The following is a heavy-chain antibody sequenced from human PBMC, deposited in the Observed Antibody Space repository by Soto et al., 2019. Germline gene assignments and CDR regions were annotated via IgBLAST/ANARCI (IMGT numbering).Heavy chain of an antibody. CDR1: GYTLTGYY. J-gene: IGHJ4*02. CDR3: ARDAPNLAVAGTNYFDY. Sequence: ASVKLSCTXSGYTLTGYYMHWVRQAPGQGLEWMGWINPNSGGTNYAQKFQGRVTMTRNTSISTAYMELSRLRSDDTAVYYFARDAPNLAVAGTNYFDYWGQGTLVTVSS. CDR2: INPNSGGT. V-gene: IGHV1-2*02. D-gene: IGHD6-19*01.